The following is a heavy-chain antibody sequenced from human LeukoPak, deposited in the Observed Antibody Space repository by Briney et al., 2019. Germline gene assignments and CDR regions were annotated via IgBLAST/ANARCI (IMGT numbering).Heavy chain of an antibody. CDR3: ARDMGYCSGGSCYAYFDY. Sequence: GGSLRLSCAASGFTFSSYSMSWVRQAPGKGLEWVSSISSSSSYIYYADSVKGRFTISRDNAKNSLYLQMNSLRAEDTAVYYCARDMGYCSGGSCYAYFDYWGQGTLVTVSS. J-gene: IGHJ4*02. CDR2: ISSSSSYI. D-gene: IGHD2-15*01. V-gene: IGHV3-21*01. CDR1: GFTFSSYS.